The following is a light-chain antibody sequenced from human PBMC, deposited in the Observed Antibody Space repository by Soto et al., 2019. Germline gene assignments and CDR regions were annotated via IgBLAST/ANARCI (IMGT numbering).Light chain of an antibody. CDR2: GAS. J-gene: IGKJ4*01. CDR3: QQYNNWPRAT. Sequence: EVVLTQSPGTLSLSPGERATLFCRASQSIDSKYLVWYQQKPGRPPILLIYGASSRATGIPDRFSGRGSGTDFTLTISTLEPEDFAVYYCQQYNNWPRATFGGGTKVEIK. CDR1: QSIDSKY. V-gene: IGKV3-20*01.